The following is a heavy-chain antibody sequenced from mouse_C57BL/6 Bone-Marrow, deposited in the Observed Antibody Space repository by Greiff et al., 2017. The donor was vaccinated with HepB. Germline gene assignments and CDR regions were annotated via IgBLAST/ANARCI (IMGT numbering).Heavy chain of an antibody. CDR3: ARCYYGSSYWFAY. V-gene: IGHV1-19*01. Sequence: VQLQQSGPVLVKPGASVKMSCKASGYTFTDYYMNWVKQSHGKSLEWIGVINPYNGGTSYNQKFKGKATLTVDKSSSTAYMELNSLTSEDSAVYYCARCYYGSSYWFAYWGQVTLVTVSA. CDR2: INPYNGGT. CDR1: GYTFTDYY. J-gene: IGHJ3*01. D-gene: IGHD1-1*01.